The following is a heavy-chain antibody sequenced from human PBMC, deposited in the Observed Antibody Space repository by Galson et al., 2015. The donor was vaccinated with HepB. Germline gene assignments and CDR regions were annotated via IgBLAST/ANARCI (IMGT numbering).Heavy chain of an antibody. D-gene: IGHD2-15*01. CDR3: ARHLPKYCSGGSCYGY. CDR2: IYYSGST. CDR1: GGSISSSSYY. V-gene: IGHV4-39*01. J-gene: IGHJ4*02. Sequence: ETLSLTCTVSGGSISSSSYYWGWIRQPPGKGLEWIGSIYYSGSTYYNPSLKSRVTISVDTSKNQFSLKLSSVTAADTAVYYCARHLPKYCSGGSCYGYWGQGTLVTVSS.